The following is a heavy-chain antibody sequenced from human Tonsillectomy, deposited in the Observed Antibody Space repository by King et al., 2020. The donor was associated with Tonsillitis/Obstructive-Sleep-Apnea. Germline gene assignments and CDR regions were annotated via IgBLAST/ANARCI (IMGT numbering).Heavy chain of an antibody. CDR2: IYPGDSDT. J-gene: IGHJ3*02. CDR1: GYSFTSYW. CDR3: ARPNDYGDYPKHAFDI. Sequence: VQLVESGAEVKKPGESLKISCKGSGYSFTSYWIGWVRQMPGKGLEWMGIIYPGDSDTRYSPSFQGQVTISADKSISTAYLQWSSLKASDTAIYYCARPNDYGDYPKHAFDIWGQGTMVTVSS. D-gene: IGHD4-17*01. V-gene: IGHV5-51*01.